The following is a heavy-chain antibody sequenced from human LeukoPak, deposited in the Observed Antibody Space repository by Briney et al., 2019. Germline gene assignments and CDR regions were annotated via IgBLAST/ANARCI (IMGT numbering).Heavy chain of an antibody. D-gene: IGHD2-2*01. CDR3: ARSYCSSTSCYADY. CDR1: GFTLSIYG. J-gene: IGHJ4*02. Sequence: GRSLRLSCAASGFTLSIYGMHWVRQVPGKGLGWVAVIWYDGSNKYYADSVKGRFTISRDNSKNTLYLQMNSLRAEDTAVYYCARSYCSSTSCYADYWGQGTLVTVSS. CDR2: IWYDGSNK. V-gene: IGHV3-33*01.